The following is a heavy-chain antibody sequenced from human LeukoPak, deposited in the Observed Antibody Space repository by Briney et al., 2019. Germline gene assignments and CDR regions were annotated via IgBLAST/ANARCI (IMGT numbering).Heavy chain of an antibody. Sequence: SETLSLTCTVSGGSISSSRYYWGWIRQPPGKGLEWIGSIYYSGSTYHNPSLKSRVTISVDTSKNQFSLKLTSVTAADTAVYFCARLRYNWNDADYWGQGTLVTVSS. J-gene: IGHJ4*02. CDR3: ARLRYNWNDADY. CDR2: IYYSGST. V-gene: IGHV4-39*01. D-gene: IGHD1-20*01. CDR1: GGSISSSRYY.